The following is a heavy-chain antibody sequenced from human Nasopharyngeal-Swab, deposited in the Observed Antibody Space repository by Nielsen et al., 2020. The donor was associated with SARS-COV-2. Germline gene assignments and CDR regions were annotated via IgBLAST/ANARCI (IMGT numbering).Heavy chain of an antibody. V-gene: IGHV4-34*01. J-gene: IGHJ4*02. D-gene: IGHD6-13*01. CDR3: ARGRGSSSWYLRFDY. CDR2: INHSGST. CDR1: GGSFSGYY. Sequence: GSLRLSCAVYGGSFSGYYWSWIRQPPGKGLEWIGEINHSGSTNYNPSLKSRVTTSVDTSKNQFSLKLSSVTAADTAVYYCARGRGSSSWYLRFDYWGQGTLVTVSS.